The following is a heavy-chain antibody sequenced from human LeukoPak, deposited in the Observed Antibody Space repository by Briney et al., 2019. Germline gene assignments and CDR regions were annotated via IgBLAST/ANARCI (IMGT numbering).Heavy chain of an antibody. CDR2: TYYRSKWYN. V-gene: IGHV6-1*01. J-gene: IGHJ6*02. CDR3: AREGYSGYDNYYYYGMDV. Sequence: SQTLSLTCAISGDSVSSNSAAWNWIRQSPSRGLEWLGRTYYRSKWYNDYAVSVKSRITINPDTSKNQFSLQLNSVTPEDTAVYYCAREGYSGYDNYYYYGMDVWGQGTTVTVSS. D-gene: IGHD5-12*01. CDR1: GDSVSSNSAA.